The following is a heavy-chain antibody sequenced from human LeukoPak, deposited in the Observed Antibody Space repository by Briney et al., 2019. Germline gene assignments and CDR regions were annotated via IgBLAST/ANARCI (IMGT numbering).Heavy chain of an antibody. J-gene: IGHJ3*02. CDR1: GGSISSYY. CDR2: IYTSGST. Sequence: SETLSLTCTVSGGSISSYYWSWIRQPAGKGLEWIGRIYTSGSTNYNPSLKSRVTMSVDTSKNQFSLKLSSVPAADTAVYYCARDSPRRYYDFWRGRAAFDIWGQGTMVTVSS. D-gene: IGHD3-3*01. CDR3: ARDSPRRYYDFWRGRAAFDI. V-gene: IGHV4-4*07.